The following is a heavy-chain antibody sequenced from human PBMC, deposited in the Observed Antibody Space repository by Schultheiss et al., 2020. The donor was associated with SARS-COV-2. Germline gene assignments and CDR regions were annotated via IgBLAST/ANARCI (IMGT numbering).Heavy chain of an antibody. CDR2: INHSGST. V-gene: IGHV4-34*01. D-gene: IGHD3-3*01. CDR3: ARDPDDFWSGFGVDY. J-gene: IGHJ4*02. CDR1: GGSFSNYY. Sequence: SQTLSLTCAVYGGSFSNYYWSWIRQPPGKGLEWIGEINHSGSTNYNPSLKSRVTISVDTSKNQFSLKLSSVTAADTAVYYCARDPDDFWSGFGVDYWGQGTLVTVSS.